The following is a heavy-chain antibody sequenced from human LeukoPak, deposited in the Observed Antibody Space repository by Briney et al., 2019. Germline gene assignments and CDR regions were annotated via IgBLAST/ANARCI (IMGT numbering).Heavy chain of an antibody. V-gene: IGHV4-34*01. CDR2: INHSGST. J-gene: IGHJ4*02. CDR1: GGSFSGYY. D-gene: IGHD3-10*01. CDR3: ARGGMVRGVIPFDY. Sequence: SETLSLTCAVYGGSFSGYYWSWIRQPPGKGLEWIGEINHSGSTNYNPSLKSRVTISVDTSKNQFSLKLSSVTAADTAVYYCARGGMVRGVIPFDYWGQGTPVTVSS.